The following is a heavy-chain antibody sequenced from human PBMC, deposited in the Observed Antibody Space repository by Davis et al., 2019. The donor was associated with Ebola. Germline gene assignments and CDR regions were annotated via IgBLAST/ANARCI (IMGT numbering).Heavy chain of an antibody. V-gene: IGHV3-73*01. CDR3: TTPGIAVAGDY. Sequence: GESLKISCAASGFSYGDYWMNWVRQASGKGLEWVGRIRSKANSYATAYAASVKGRFTISRDDSKNTAYLQMSSLKTEDTAVYYCTTPGIAVAGDYWGQGTLVTVSS. CDR1: GFSYGDYW. J-gene: IGHJ4*02. D-gene: IGHD6-19*01. CDR2: IRSKANSYAT.